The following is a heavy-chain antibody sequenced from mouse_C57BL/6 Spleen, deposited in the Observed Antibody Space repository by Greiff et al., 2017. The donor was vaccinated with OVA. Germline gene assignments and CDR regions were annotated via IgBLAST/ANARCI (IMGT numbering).Heavy chain of an antibody. J-gene: IGHJ2*01. Sequence: QVQLQQPGAELVKPGASVKLSCKASGYTFTSYWMHWVKQRPGQGLEWIGMIHPNSGSTNYNEKFKSKATLTVDKSSSTAYMQLSSLTSEDSAVYYCARSAYYYGSSYDYFDYWGQGTTLTVSS. V-gene: IGHV1-64*01. CDR1: GYTFTSYW. CDR2: IHPNSGST. CDR3: ARSAYYYGSSYDYFDY. D-gene: IGHD1-1*01.